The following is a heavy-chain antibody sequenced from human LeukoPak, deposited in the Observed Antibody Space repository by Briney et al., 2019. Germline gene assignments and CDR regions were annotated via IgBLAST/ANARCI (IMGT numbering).Heavy chain of an antibody. CDR3: ARGGYCSSTSCSNPWFDP. Sequence: GASVKVSCKASGYTFTSYGISWVRQAPGQGLEWMGWICAYNGNTNYAQKLQGRVTMTTDTSTSTAYMELRSLRSDDTAVYYCARGGYCSSTSCSNPWFDPWGQGTLVTVSS. J-gene: IGHJ5*02. CDR1: GYTFTSYG. CDR2: ICAYNGNT. V-gene: IGHV1-18*01. D-gene: IGHD2-2*01.